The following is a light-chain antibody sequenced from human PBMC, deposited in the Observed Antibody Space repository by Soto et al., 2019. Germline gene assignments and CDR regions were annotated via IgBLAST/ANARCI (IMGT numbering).Light chain of an antibody. V-gene: IGKV3-11*01. Sequence: PGARATLSCRASQSVSSYLAWYQQKPGQAPRLLIYDASPRATGIPARFSGSGSGTDFTLTISSLEPEDFAVYYCQQRSNWPLAFGGGTKVEIK. J-gene: IGKJ4*01. CDR3: QQRSNWPLA. CDR2: DAS. CDR1: QSVSSY.